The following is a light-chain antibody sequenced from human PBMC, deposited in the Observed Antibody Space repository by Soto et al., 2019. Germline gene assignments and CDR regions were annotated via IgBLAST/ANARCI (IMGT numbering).Light chain of an antibody. CDR3: AVWDDGLNGWV. V-gene: IGLV1-44*01. CDR2: SGD. J-gene: IGLJ3*02. Sequence: QAVLTQPPSASGTPGQRVTISCSGSRSNVGTNHVNWYQQLPGSAPKLLIHSGDQRPLGVPDRFSGSESGTSASLAISGLLSADEADYYCAVWDDGLNGWVFGGGTKMTVL. CDR1: RSNVGTNH.